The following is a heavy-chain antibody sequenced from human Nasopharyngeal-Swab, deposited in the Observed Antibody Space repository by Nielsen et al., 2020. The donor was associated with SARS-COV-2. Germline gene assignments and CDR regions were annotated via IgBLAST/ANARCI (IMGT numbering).Heavy chain of an antibody. Sequence: WIRQPAGKGLEWIGYIYYIGSTHYNPSLKSRVTISVDTSKNQFSLKLSSVTAADTAVYYCARDRNFVWNGAVGLDYWGQGTLVTVSS. D-gene: IGHD1-1*01. V-gene: IGHV4-59*12. CDR3: ARDRNFVWNGAVGLDY. J-gene: IGHJ4*02. CDR2: IYYIGST.